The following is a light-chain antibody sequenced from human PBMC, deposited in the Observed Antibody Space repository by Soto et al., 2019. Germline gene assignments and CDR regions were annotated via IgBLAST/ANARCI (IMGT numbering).Light chain of an antibody. CDR2: EVN. Sequence: LTQPPSASGSPGQSVTISCTGTSSDVGAYDYVSWYQQHPGKAPKLLLYEVNKRPSGVPDRFSGSKSGNTASLTVSGLQAEDEADYYCSSYAGTNNWGVFGTGTKVTVL. J-gene: IGLJ1*01. CDR1: SSDVGAYDY. V-gene: IGLV2-8*01. CDR3: SSYAGTNNWGV.